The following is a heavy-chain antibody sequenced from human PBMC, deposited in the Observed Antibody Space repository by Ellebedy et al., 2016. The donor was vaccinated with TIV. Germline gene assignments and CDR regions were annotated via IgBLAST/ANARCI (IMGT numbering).Heavy chain of an antibody. CDR1: GYSFTSYW. D-gene: IGHD2-15*01. J-gene: IGHJ2*01. CDR3: ARRLIKRGGCCNGGSCYNYWYFDV. CDR2: IDPIDSFT. Sequence: GESLKISCEASGYSFTSYWIGWVRQKPGKGLEWMGRIDPIDSFTTYSPSFQGHVTISADKSINTAYLQWSSLRASDTAIYYCARRLIKRGGCCNGGSCYNYWYFDVWGRGTLVTVSS. V-gene: IGHV5-10-1*01.